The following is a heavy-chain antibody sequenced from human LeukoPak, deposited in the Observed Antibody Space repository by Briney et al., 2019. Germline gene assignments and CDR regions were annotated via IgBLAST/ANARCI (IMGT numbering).Heavy chain of an antibody. D-gene: IGHD6-6*01. V-gene: IGHV4-34*01. J-gene: IGHJ4*02. Sequence: GSLRLSCAASGITVSSNYMSWVRQAPGKGLEWIGEINHSGSTNYNPSLKSRVTISVDTSKNQFSLKLSSVTAADTAVYYCARACIAARRAYFDYWGQGTLVTVSS. CDR3: ARACIAARRAYFDY. CDR1: GITVSSNY. CDR2: INHSGST.